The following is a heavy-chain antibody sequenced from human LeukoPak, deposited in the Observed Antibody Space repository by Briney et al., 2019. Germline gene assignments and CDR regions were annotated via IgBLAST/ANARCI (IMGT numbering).Heavy chain of an antibody. D-gene: IGHD3-10*01. J-gene: IGHJ3*02. CDR3: ARDSGSYAFDI. CDR2: IIPIFGTA. Sequence: ASVKVSCKASGGTLISYAISWVRQAPGQGLEWMGGIIPIFGTANYAQKFQGRVTITADESTSTAYMELSSLRSEDTAVYYCARDSGSYAFDIWGQGTMVTVSS. V-gene: IGHV1-69*13. CDR1: GGTLISYA.